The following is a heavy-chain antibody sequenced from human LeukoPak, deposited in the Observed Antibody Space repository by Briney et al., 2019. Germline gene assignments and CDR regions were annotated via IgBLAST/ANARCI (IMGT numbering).Heavy chain of an antibody. V-gene: IGHV4-4*02. D-gene: IGHD2-21*02. Sequence: NTSGTLSLTCAVSGGSISSSNWWSWVRQPPGKGLEWIGEIYHSGSTNYNPSLKSRVTISVDKSKNQFSLKLSSVTAADTAVYYCARICGGDCYSDAFDTWGQGTMVTVSS. J-gene: IGHJ3*02. CDR3: ARICGGDCYSDAFDT. CDR1: GGSISSSNW. CDR2: IYHSGST.